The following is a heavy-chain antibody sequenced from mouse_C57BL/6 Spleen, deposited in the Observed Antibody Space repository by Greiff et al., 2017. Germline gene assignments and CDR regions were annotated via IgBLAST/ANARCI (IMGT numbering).Heavy chain of an antibody. CDR1: GYTFTSYW. J-gene: IGHJ4*01. CDR3: ARLIDYDYDGTPHYYAMDY. Sequence: QVQLQQPGAELVKPGASVKMSCKASGYTFTSYWITWVKQRPGQGLEWIGDIYPGSGSTNYNEKFKSKATLTVDTSSSTAYMQLSSLTSEDSAVYYCARLIDYDYDGTPHYYAMDYWGQGTSVTVSS. D-gene: IGHD2-4*01. V-gene: IGHV1-55*01. CDR2: IYPGSGST.